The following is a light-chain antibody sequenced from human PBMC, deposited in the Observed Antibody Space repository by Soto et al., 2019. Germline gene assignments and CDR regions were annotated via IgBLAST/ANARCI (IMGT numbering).Light chain of an antibody. CDR1: QNISRS. CDR3: QQRSNWPLT. V-gene: IGKV3-11*01. CDR2: DAS. J-gene: IGKJ4*01. Sequence: EIVMTQSPVTLSVSPGERATLSCRASQNISRSLAWYQQKPGQGPSLLIYDASNRATGIPARFSGSGSGTDFTLTISSLEPEDFAVYYCQQRSNWPLTFGGGTKVDIK.